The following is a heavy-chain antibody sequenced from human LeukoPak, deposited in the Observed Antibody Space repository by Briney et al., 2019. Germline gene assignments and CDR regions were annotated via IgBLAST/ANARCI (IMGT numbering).Heavy chain of an antibody. CDR3: ARSTNYYYFYLDV. CDR1: GGSVNRYY. J-gene: IGHJ6*03. V-gene: IGHV4-59*02. Sequence: PSETLSLTSTVSGGSVNRYYWSWVRQPPGKGLEWIGFIYYSGAANYSPSLEGRVTISIDTSRNQISLRLTSVAAADTAVYFCARSTNYYYFYLDVWGRGTTVTVSS. CDR2: IYYSGAA.